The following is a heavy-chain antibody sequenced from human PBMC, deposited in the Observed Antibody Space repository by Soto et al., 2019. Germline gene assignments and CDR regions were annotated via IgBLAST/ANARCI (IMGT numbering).Heavy chain of an antibody. CDR2: LAYDGSEK. V-gene: IGHV3-30*03. J-gene: IGHJ6*02. CDR1: GFTFSNSG. CDR3: VRFFDYYGMDV. Sequence: QVQLVESGGGVVQPGGSLRLSCAGSGFTFSNSGMHWVRQAPGKGLEWVAVLAYDGSEKYYEDSVKGRFTISRDNYKNTLYLQMNSLSVADTAVYYCVRFFDYYGMDVWGQGTTVTVSS. D-gene: IGHD3-3*01.